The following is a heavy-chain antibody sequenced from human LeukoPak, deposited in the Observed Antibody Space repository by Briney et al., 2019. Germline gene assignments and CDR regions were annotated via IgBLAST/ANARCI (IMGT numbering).Heavy chain of an antibody. D-gene: IGHD3-22*01. Sequence: SETLSLTCTVSGGSVSSYYWNWIRQPAGKGLEWIGRIYTSESGSTNYNPSLKSRVTISVDTSKNQFSLKLSSVTAADTAVYYCARLCKVIELDDAFDIWGQGTMVTVSS. CDR1: GGSVSSYY. V-gene: IGHV4-4*07. J-gene: IGHJ3*02. CDR2: IYTSESGST. CDR3: ARLCKVIELDDAFDI.